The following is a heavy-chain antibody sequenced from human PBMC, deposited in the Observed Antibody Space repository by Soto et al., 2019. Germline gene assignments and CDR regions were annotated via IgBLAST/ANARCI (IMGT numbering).Heavy chain of an antibody. J-gene: IGHJ6*02. CDR1: GFTFREAW. Sequence: GGSLRLSCAASGFTFREAWMSWVRQAPGKGLEWVGRIKSKSDGETTDYAAPVKGRFTISRDDSEKTLHLQMNSLKAEDSAIYYCVTAGPELYYYYYGMDVWGQGTTVTVSS. CDR3: VTAGPELYYYYYGMDV. D-gene: IGHD1-7*01. V-gene: IGHV3-15*01. CDR2: IKSKSDGETT.